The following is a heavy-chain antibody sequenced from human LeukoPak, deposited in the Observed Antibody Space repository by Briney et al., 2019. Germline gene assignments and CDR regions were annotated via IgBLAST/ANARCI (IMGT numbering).Heavy chain of an antibody. CDR2: IRSKANSYAT. D-gene: IGHD4-17*01. CDR1: GFTFSGSA. CDR3: VQVDGDYVHDAFDI. J-gene: IGHJ3*02. V-gene: IGHV3-73*01. Sequence: GGSLRLSCAASGFTFSGSAMHWVRQASGKGLEWVGRIRSKANSYATAYAASVKGRFTISRDDSKNTAYLQMNSLKTEDTAVYYCVQVDGDYVHDAFDIWGQGTMVTVSS.